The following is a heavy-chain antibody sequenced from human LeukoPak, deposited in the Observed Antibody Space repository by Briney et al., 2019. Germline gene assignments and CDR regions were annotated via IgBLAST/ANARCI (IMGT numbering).Heavy chain of an antibody. CDR3: ARGSVAVAGCLDY. CDR1: GGSLSSFY. Sequence: SETLSLTCTVSGGSLSSFYWSWIRQPPGKGLEWIGYIYYSGTTNYNPSLKSRVTMSVDTPKNQLSLKLSSVTAADTAVYYCARGSVAVAGCLDYWGQGTLVTVSS. V-gene: IGHV4-59*12. J-gene: IGHJ4*02. D-gene: IGHD6-19*01. CDR2: IYYSGTT.